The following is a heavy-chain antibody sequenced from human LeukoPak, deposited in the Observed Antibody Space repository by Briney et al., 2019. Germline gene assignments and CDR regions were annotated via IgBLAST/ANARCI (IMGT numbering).Heavy chain of an antibody. V-gene: IGHV1-18*01. D-gene: IGHD3-10*01. CDR3: ARTRRPNGSGSYLFDY. J-gene: IGHJ4*02. CDR1: GYTFTSYD. CDR2: ISAYNGNT. Sequence: ASVKVSCKASGYTFTSYDISWVRQAPGQGLEWMGWISAYNGNTNYAQKLQGRVTMTTDTSTSTAYMELRSLRSDDTAVYYCARTRRPNGSGSYLFDYWGQGTLVTVSS.